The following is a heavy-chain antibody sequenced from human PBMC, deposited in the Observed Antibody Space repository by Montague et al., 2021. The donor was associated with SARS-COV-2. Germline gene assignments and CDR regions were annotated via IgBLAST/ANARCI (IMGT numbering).Heavy chain of an antibody. V-gene: IGHV4-39*01. CDR2: SYYTGPT. Sequence: SETLSLTCTVSGDSFNSPKYYCAWIRQPPGKGLEWIGSSYYTGPTXDNPSLRSQVTMPVDTSKTQFSLKMNSVTAADTAVYYCARGSYGSGSYHAFDIWSQGTVVAVSS. J-gene: IGHJ3*02. CDR1: GDSFNSPKYY. CDR3: ARGSYGSGSYHAFDI. D-gene: IGHD3-10*01.